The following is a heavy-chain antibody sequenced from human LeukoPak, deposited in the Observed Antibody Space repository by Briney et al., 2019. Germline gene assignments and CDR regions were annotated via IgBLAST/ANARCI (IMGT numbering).Heavy chain of an antibody. CDR3: ARDGGAPPPLS. J-gene: IGHJ4*02. CDR1: GFTFSSYA. V-gene: IGHV3-64*01. Sequence: PGRSLRLSCAASGFTFSSYAMHWVRQAPGKGLEYVSAISSNGGSTYYANSVKGRFTISRDNSKNTLYLQMGSLRAEDMAVYYCARDGGAPPPLSWGQGTLVTVSS. CDR2: ISSNGGST. D-gene: IGHD2-15*01.